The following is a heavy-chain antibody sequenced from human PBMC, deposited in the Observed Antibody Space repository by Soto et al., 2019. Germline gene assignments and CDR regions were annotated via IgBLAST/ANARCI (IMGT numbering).Heavy chain of an antibody. J-gene: IGHJ4*02. CDR2: ISWNRGSI. CDR3: AKDIALRFLEWCGFDY. D-gene: IGHD3-3*01. Sequence: GGSLRLSCAASGFTFDDYAMHWVRQAPGKGLEWVSGISWNRGSIGYADSVKGRFTISSDNAKNSLYLQMNSLRAEDTALYYCAKDIALRFLEWCGFDYWGQGTLVTVSS. V-gene: IGHV3-9*01. CDR1: GFTFDDYA.